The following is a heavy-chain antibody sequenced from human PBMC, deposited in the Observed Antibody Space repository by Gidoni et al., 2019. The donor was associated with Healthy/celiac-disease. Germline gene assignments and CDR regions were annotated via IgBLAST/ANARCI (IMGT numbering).Heavy chain of an antibody. Sequence: QVQLVEYGGGVVQPGRSLRLSCAASGFTFSRYAMPWVRQAPGKGLEWVAVISYYGSNKYYADSVKGRFTISRDNSKTTLYLQMNSLRAEDTAVYYCAREISSSWTYFDYWGQGTLVTVSS. V-gene: IGHV3-30*04. CDR1: GFTFSRYA. J-gene: IGHJ4*02. CDR2: ISYYGSNK. CDR3: AREISSSWTYFDY. D-gene: IGHD6-13*01.